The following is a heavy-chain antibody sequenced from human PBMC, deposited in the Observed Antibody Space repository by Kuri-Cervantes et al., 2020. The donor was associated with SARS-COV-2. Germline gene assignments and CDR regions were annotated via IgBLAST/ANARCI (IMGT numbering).Heavy chain of an antibody. D-gene: IGHD2-2*01. Sequence: GGSLRLSCAASGFTFSSYGMHWVCQAPGKGLEWVAVISYDGSNKYYADSVKGRFTISRDNSKNTLYLQMNSLRAEDTAVYYCARAPIYCSSTSCYGAYGMDVWGQGTTVTVSS. J-gene: IGHJ6*02. V-gene: IGHV3-30*03. CDR1: GFTFSSYG. CDR2: ISYDGSNK. CDR3: ARAPIYCSSTSCYGAYGMDV.